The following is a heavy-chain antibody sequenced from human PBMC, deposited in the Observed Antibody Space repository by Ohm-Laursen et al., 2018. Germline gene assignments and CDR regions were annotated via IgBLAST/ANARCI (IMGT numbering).Heavy chain of an antibody. J-gene: IGHJ4*02. CDR2: IWYDGSNK. V-gene: IGHV3-33*06. CDR3: AKHRSATWVHKRFDY. CDR1: GFTFSNYG. Sequence: RSLRLSCAASGFTFSNYGMHWVRQAPGKGLEWVAVIWYDGSNKYYADSVKGRFTISRDNSKNTLYLQMNSLRADDTAVYYCAKHRSATWVHKRFDYWGQGTPVTVSS. D-gene: IGHD5-12*01.